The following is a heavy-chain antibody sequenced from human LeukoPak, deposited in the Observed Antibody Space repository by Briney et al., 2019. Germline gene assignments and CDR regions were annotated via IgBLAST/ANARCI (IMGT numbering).Heavy chain of an antibody. CDR1: GFTFSNYL. CDR2: INSDESNT. D-gene: IGHD2-8*01. J-gene: IGHJ3*02. Sequence: GGSMRLSCAASGFTFSNYLMHWVRQAPGKGLVWVPRINSDESNTNSYADSVKGRFTISRDNAKNTLYLQMNSLRAEDTAVYFCGRGGNGIDIWGQGTTVIVSS. V-gene: IGHV3-74*01. CDR3: GRGGNGIDI.